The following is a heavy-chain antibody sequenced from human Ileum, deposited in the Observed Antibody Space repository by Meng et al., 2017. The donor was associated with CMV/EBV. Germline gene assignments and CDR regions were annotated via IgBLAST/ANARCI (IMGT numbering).Heavy chain of an antibody. CDR3: ARAAYYDFWSGYQNQADAFDI. CDR1: GFSFSNYE. D-gene: IGHD3-3*01. Sequence: GESLKISCAGSGFSFSNYEMTWVRQAPGKGLEWLGHISNSGSTIYYADSVKGRFTISRDNAKNSLYLQMNSLRAEDTALYYCARAAYYDFWSGYQNQADAFDIWGQGTVVTVSS. J-gene: IGHJ3*02. CDR2: ISNSGSTI. V-gene: IGHV3-48*03.